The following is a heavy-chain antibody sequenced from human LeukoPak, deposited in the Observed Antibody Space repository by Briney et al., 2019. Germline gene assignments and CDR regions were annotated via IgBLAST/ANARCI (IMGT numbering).Heavy chain of an antibody. CDR1: GFTFSSHW. Sequence: GGSLRLSCAASGFTFSSHWMSWVRQAPGKGLEWVAHIKEDGSERHHVDSVEGRFTISRDNAKNSLYLQMNSLRAEDTALYYCARQGNYNFDYWGQGTLVTVSP. CDR2: IKEDGSER. V-gene: IGHV3-7*05. D-gene: IGHD1-7*01. J-gene: IGHJ4*02. CDR3: ARQGNYNFDY.